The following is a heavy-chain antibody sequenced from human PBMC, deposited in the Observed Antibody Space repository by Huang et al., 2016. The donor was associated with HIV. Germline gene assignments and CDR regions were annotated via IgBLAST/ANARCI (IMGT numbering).Heavy chain of an antibody. V-gene: IGHV4-39*02. CDR1: GGSIRSDNYY. D-gene: IGHD3-10*01. CDR3: ARLPGSITMIRGVITDPY. J-gene: IGHJ4*02. CDR2: IYYRGST. Sequence: QLQLQESGPGLVKPSETLSLTCTVSGGSIRSDNYYWGWIRQPQGKGLEWIGIIYYRGSTYYNPSLKRRVTITVETSKNHFSLRMRSVTAADTAVYYCARLPGSITMIRGVITDPYWGQGTLVTVSS.